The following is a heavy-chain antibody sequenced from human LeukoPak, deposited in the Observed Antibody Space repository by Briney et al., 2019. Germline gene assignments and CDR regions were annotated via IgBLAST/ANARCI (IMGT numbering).Heavy chain of an antibody. CDR1: GYTFTGYY. CDR3: AREYSSSSCEY. J-gene: IGHJ4*02. Sequence: ASVKVSCKASGYTFTGYYMHWVCPAPGQGLEWMGWINPNSGGTNYAQKVQGRVTITRDTSISTAYMELSRLRADDTAGYYWAREYSSSSCEYWGQGTLVTVSS. D-gene: IGHD6-6*01. CDR2: INPNSGGT. V-gene: IGHV1-2*02.